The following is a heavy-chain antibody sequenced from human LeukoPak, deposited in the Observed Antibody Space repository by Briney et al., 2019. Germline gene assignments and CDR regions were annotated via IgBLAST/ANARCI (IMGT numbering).Heavy chain of an antibody. CDR1: GYSFTSYW. CDR3: ARHSIHCSGGSCYGDY. D-gene: IGHD2-15*01. CDR2: IDPSDSYT. J-gene: IGHJ4*02. Sequence: GESLRISCKGFGYSFTSYWISWVRQMPGKGLEWMGRIDPSDSYTNYSPSFQGHVTISADKSISTAYLQWSSLKASDTAMYYCARHSIHCSGGSCYGDYWGQGTLVTVSS. V-gene: IGHV5-10-1*01.